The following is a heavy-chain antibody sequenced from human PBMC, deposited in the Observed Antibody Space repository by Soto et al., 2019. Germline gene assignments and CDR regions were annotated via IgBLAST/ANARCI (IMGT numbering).Heavy chain of an antibody. CDR2: INAGNGNT. CDR1: GYTFTSYA. V-gene: IGHV1-3*01. D-gene: IGHD3-3*02. Sequence: ASVKVSCKASGYTFTSYAMHWVRQAPGQSLEWMGWINAGNGNTKYSQKFQGRVTITRDTSASTAYMELSSLRSEDTAVYYCARLPTPQEIPIFYHWGQGTLVTVSS. J-gene: IGHJ4*02. CDR3: ARLPTPQEIPIFYH.